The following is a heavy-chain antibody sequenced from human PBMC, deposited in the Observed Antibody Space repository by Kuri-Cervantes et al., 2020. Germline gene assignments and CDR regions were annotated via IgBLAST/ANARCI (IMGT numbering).Heavy chain of an antibody. CDR3: AREEDIVVVVAAFLTSEYYMDV. J-gene: IGHJ6*03. CDR1: GFTFSSYA. Sequence: GESLKISCAASGFTFSSYAMSWVRQAPGKGLEWVSAISGSGGSTYYADSVKGRFTISRDNSKNSLYLQMNSLRAEDTAVYYCAREEDIVVVVAAFLTSEYYMDVWGKGTTVTVSS. D-gene: IGHD2-15*01. V-gene: IGHV3-23*01. CDR2: ISGSGGST.